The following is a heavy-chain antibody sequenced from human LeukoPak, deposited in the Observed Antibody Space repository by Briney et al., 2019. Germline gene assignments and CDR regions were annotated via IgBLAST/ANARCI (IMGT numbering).Heavy chain of an antibody. J-gene: IGHJ4*02. V-gene: IGHV3-23*01. CDR3: ARDLVEMATGLGFDY. CDR1: GFTFNTDA. Sequence: PGGSLRLSCAASGFTFNTDAMTWVRQAPGKGLQWVSAISGSGYDTYYADSVKGRFTISRDDAKNSLYLQMNSLRAEDTAVYYCARDLVEMATGLGFDYWGQGTLVTVSS. D-gene: IGHD5-24*01. CDR2: ISGSGYDT.